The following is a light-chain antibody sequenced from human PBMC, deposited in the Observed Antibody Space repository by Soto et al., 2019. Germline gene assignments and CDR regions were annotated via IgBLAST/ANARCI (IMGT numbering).Light chain of an antibody. CDR1: QDISSN. V-gene: IGKV3-15*01. J-gene: IGKJ1*01. CDR3: QQYDNWPRT. CDR2: GAS. Sequence: EIVMTQSPTTLSVSPGERGTLSCRASQDISSNLAWYQQKPGQTPRPLIHGASTRATGIPARFSGSGSGTRFTLTIASLQSEDFAVYYCQQYDNWPRTFGQGTKVDIK.